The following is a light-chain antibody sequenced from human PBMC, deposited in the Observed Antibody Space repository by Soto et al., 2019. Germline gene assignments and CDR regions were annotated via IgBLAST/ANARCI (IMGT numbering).Light chain of an antibody. CDR2: GAS. CDR3: QQYGRSGT. CDR1: QSVSNNY. V-gene: IGKV3-20*01. J-gene: IGKJ1*01. Sequence: EIVLTQSPCTLSLSPGERATLSCRASQSVSNNYLAWYQQKPGQAPRLLIYGASNRATGIPDRFSGSGSGTDFTLTMSRLEPEDFAVYYCQQYGRSGTFGQGTKVDIK.